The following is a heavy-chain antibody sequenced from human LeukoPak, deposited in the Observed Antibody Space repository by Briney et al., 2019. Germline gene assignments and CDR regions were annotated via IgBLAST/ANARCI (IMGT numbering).Heavy chain of an antibody. J-gene: IGHJ4*02. Sequence: PGGSLRLSCAASGFTFSSYVMNWVRQAPGKGLEWVSYISSSGSTIYYADSVKGRFTISRDNAKNSLYLQMNSLRAEDTAVYYCASGYQLLHFDYWGQGTLVTVSS. D-gene: IGHD2-2*01. CDR3: ASGYQLLHFDY. V-gene: IGHV3-48*03. CDR2: ISSSGSTI. CDR1: GFTFSSYV.